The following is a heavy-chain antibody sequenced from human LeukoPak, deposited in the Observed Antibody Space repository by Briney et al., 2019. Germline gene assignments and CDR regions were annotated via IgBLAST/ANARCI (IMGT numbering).Heavy chain of an antibody. CDR2: INHSGST. V-gene: IGHV4-34*01. Sequence: SETLSLTRAVYGGSFSGYYWSWIRQPPGKGLEWIGEINHSGSTNYNPSLKSRVTISVDTSKNQFSLKLSSVTAADTAVYYCARFNVGELLDAGRTFDPWGQGTLVTVSS. D-gene: IGHD3-10*01. CDR3: ARFNVGELLDAGRTFDP. J-gene: IGHJ5*02. CDR1: GGSFSGYY.